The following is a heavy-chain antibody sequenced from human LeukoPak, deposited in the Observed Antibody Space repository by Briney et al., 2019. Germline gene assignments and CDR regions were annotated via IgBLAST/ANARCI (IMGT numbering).Heavy chain of an antibody. Sequence: GRSLRLSCAASGFIISTHGMHWVRQAPGKGLEWVAVVSDDGSEKYYADSVKGRFTISRDNSKNTLYLQMNSLRPEDTAVYYCAKEFCSGIHRYWTYFDCWGQRTLVTVS. CDR2: VSDDGSEK. D-gene: IGHD2-15*01. V-gene: IGHV3-30*18. CDR3: AKEFCSGIHRYWTYFDC. CDR1: GFIISTHG. J-gene: IGHJ4*02.